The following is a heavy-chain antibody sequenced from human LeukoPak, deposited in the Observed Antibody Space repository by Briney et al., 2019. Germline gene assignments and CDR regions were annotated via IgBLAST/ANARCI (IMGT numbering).Heavy chain of an antibody. V-gene: IGHV1-2*02. CDR3: ARSYSSSWFFDY. Sequence: GASVKVSCEASGYTFTGYYMHWVRQAPGQGLEWMGWISPNSGGTNYAQKFQGRVTMTRDTSISTAYMELSRLRSDDTAVYYCARSYSSSWFFDYWGQGTLVTVSS. J-gene: IGHJ4*02. CDR1: GYTFTGYY. CDR2: ISPNSGGT. D-gene: IGHD6-13*01.